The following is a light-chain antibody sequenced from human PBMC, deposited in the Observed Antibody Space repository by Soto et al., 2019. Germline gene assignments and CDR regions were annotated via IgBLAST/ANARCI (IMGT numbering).Light chain of an antibody. Sequence: IVMTQSPATLSVSPGERATLSCRASQSVSSNLAWYQQKPGQAPRLLIYGASTRATGIPARFSGSGSGTEFTLTISSLQSEDFAVYYCQQYNNWPPTCGQGTKVEIK. J-gene: IGKJ1*01. CDR2: GAS. V-gene: IGKV3-15*01. CDR1: QSVSSN. CDR3: QQYNNWPPT.